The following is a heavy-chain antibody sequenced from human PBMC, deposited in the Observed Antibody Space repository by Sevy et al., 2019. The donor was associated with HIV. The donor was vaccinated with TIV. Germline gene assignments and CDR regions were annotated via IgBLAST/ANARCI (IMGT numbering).Heavy chain of an antibody. Sequence: GGSLRLSCEASGFSVSSKYMAWVRPAPGKGLEWDAVIYSGKSTDYKDSVKGRFTISRDSSKNTLYLQLDSLRAEDTAVYHCAGVQSHTGWFDYWGQGSLVIVSS. V-gene: IGHV3-53*01. D-gene: IGHD6-19*01. CDR1: GFSVSSKY. CDR2: IYSGKST. CDR3: AGVQSHTGWFDY. J-gene: IGHJ4*02.